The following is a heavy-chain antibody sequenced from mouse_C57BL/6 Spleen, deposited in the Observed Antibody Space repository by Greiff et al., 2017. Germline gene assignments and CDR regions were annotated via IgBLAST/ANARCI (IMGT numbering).Heavy chain of an antibody. Sequence: QVQLQQSGPELVKPGASVKISCKASGYAFSSSWMNWVKQRPGKGLEWIGRIYPGDGDTNYNGKFKGKATLTADKSSSTAYMQLSSLTSEDTAVYCCARSAPYYYGSSYWYFDVWGTGTTVTVSS. CDR1: GYAFSSSW. CDR2: IYPGDGDT. V-gene: IGHV1-82*01. J-gene: IGHJ1*03. CDR3: ARSAPYYYGSSYWYFDV. D-gene: IGHD1-1*01.